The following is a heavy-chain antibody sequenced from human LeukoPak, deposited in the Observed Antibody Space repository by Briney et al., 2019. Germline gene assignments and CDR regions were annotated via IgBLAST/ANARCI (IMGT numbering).Heavy chain of an antibody. J-gene: IGHJ3*02. CDR3: ARDCRGGSCYFGAFDI. Sequence: ASVKVSCKASGYTFTSYYMHWVRQAPGQGLEWMGLINPSGGSTTYAQKFQGRVTMTRDTSTSTVYMELSSLRFEDTAVYYCARDCRGGSCYFGAFDIWGQGTMVTVSS. CDR2: INPSGGST. D-gene: IGHD2-15*01. V-gene: IGHV1-46*01. CDR1: GYTFTSYY.